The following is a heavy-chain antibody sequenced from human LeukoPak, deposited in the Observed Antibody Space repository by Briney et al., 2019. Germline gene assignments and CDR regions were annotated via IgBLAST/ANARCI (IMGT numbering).Heavy chain of an antibody. Sequence: GGSLRLSCAAAGFTFSSYAMSWVRQAAGKGLELVSAISGSGGSTYYADSVNGRFTISRDNSKNTLYLQMNSLRAEDTAVYYCAKEPTRSYGPAAGRTEEYYYYGMDVWGQGTTVTVSS. J-gene: IGHJ6*02. CDR2: ISGSGGST. V-gene: IGHV3-23*01. CDR1: GFTFSSYA. CDR3: AKEPTRSYGPAAGRTEEYYYYGMDV. D-gene: IGHD3-16*01.